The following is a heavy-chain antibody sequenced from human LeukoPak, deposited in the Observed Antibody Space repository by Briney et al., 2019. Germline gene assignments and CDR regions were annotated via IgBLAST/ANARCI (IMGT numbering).Heavy chain of an antibody. CDR1: GFTFSSYS. J-gene: IGHJ6*03. D-gene: IGHD1-1*01. V-gene: IGHV3-21*01. Sequence: GGSLRLSCAASGFTFSSYSMNWVRQAPGKGLEWVSSISSSSSYIYYADSVKGRFTISRDNAKNSLYLQMNSLRAEDTAVYYCARAFNWWQGGTDMDVWGKGTTVTVSS. CDR3: ARAFNWWQGGTDMDV. CDR2: ISSSSSYI.